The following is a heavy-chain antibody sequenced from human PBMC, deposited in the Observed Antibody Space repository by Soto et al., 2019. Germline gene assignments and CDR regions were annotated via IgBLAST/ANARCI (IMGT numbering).Heavy chain of an antibody. CDR2: YYYSGST. CDR1: GGSISSGGYY. J-gene: IGHJ4*02. D-gene: IGHD3-3*01. CDR3: AGVGYDVWSGYVDY. Sequence: SETLSLTCTVSGGSISSGGYYWSWIRQHPGKDLGWCVYYYYSGSTYNNPSLKSRVTISVDTSKNHYSLKLSSVTAADTAVYYCAGVGYDVWSGYVDYWGQGTLVTVSS. V-gene: IGHV4-31*03.